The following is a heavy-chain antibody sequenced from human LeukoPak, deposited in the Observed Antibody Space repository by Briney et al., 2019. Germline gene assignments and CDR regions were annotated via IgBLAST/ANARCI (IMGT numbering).Heavy chain of an antibody. CDR2: INPSGGST. Sequence: ASVKVSCKASGYTFTSYYMHWVRQAPGQGLEWMGIINPSGGSTSYTQKFQGRVTMTRDTSTSTVYMELSSLRTEDTAVYYCAREGFPPKISDFWSGLGPYYYYGMDVWGQGTTVTVSS. CDR3: AREGFPPKISDFWSGLGPYYYYGMDV. V-gene: IGHV1-46*01. J-gene: IGHJ6*02. CDR1: GYTFTSYY. D-gene: IGHD3-3*01.